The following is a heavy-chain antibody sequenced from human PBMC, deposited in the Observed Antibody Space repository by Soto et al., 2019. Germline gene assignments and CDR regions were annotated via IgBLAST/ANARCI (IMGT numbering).Heavy chain of an antibody. CDR2: IYYSGST. CDR1: GGSISSVCCY. Sequence: SETLSLTCTVSGGSISSVCCYWSWIRQHPGKGLEWIGYIYYSGSTYYNPSLKSRVTIAVDTSKNRFSLRLISVTAADTAVYYCARVGDFWSGYSAWNYWGQGTLVTVSS. CDR3: ARVGDFWSGYSAWNY. V-gene: IGHV4-31*03. D-gene: IGHD3-3*01. J-gene: IGHJ4*02.